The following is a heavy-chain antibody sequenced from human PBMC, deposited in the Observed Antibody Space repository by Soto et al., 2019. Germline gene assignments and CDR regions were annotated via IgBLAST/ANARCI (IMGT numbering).Heavy chain of an antibody. CDR1: GFTFSSYG. D-gene: IGHD2-15*01. V-gene: IGHV3-30*18. Sequence: QVQLVESGGGVVQPGRSLRLSCAASGFTFSSYGMHWVRQAPGKGLEWVAVISYDGSNKYYADSVKGRFTISRDNSKNTLYLQMNSLRAEDTAVYYCAKLAQSLISGGSTTSSPFDYWGQGTLVTVSS. J-gene: IGHJ4*02. CDR3: AKLAQSLISGGSTTSSPFDY. CDR2: ISYDGSNK.